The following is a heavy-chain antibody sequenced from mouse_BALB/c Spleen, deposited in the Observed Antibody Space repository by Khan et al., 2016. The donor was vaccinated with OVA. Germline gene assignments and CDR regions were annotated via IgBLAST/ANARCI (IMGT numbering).Heavy chain of an antibody. J-gene: IGHJ2*01. Sequence: EVKLEVSGPDLLKPSQSLSLTCTVTGYSITSGYSWHWIRQFPGHKPEWMGYIDYSGTTNYNPSLKSRISITREISKNQFFLQLNSVTTENTATYYCERWDYWGQGTTLTVSS. CDR2: IDYSGTT. CDR3: ERWDY. CDR1: GYSITSGYS. V-gene: IGHV3-1*02.